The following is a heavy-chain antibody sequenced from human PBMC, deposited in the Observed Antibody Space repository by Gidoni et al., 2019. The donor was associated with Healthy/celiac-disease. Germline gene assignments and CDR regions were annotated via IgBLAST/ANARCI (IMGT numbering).Heavy chain of an antibody. D-gene: IGHD2-15*01. V-gene: IGHV3-33*01. Sequence: QVQLVESGGGVVQPGRSLRLSCAAAGFTFSSYGMHWVRQAPGKGLEWVAVIWYDGSNKYYADSVKGRFTISRDNSKNTLYLQMNSLRAEDTAVYYCARDRGGYVGYWGQGTLVTVSS. CDR3: ARDRGGYVGY. CDR1: GFTFSSYG. CDR2: IWYDGSNK. J-gene: IGHJ4*02.